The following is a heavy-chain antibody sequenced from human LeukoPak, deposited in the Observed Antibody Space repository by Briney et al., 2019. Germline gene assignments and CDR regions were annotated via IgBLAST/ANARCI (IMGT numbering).Heavy chain of an antibody. D-gene: IGHD1-26*01. Sequence: GRSLRLSCAASGFTFSSYSMNWVRQAPGKGLEWVSSISSSSSYIYYADSVKGRFTISRDNAKNSLYLQMNSLRAEDTAVYYCARDEVGATDTDTFDAFDIWGQGTMVTVSS. CDR1: GFTFSSYS. CDR3: ARDEVGATDTDTFDAFDI. V-gene: IGHV3-21*01. J-gene: IGHJ3*02. CDR2: ISSSSSYI.